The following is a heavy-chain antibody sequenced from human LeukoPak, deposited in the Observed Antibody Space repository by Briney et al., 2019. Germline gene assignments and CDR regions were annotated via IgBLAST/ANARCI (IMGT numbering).Heavy chain of an antibody. Sequence: PSETLSLTCAVYVGSFSRYYWSGIRHSPGKGLEWIPEIDHRGDTNYNPSVKSRVTISVDTSKNQFSLKVRSLSAADTAVYYCARGATISETGYFDFWGQGTPVTVSS. CDR1: VGSFSRYY. J-gene: IGHJ4*03. CDR3: ARGATISETGYFDF. V-gene: IGHV4-34*01. D-gene: IGHD2-21*02. CDR2: IDHRGDT.